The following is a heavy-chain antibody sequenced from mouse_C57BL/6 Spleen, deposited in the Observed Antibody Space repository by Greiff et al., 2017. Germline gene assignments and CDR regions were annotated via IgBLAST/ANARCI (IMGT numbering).Heavy chain of an antibody. Sequence: QVQLQQSGPELVKPGASVKISCKASGYSFTSYYIHWVKQRPGQGLEWIGWIYPGCGNTKYNEKFKGKATLTADTSSSTAYMQLSSLTSEDSAVYYCARRIYDGYYEDYFDYWGQGTTLTVSS. V-gene: IGHV1-66*01. D-gene: IGHD2-3*01. CDR2: IYPGCGNT. CDR3: ARRIYDGYYEDYFDY. CDR1: GYSFTSYY. J-gene: IGHJ2*01.